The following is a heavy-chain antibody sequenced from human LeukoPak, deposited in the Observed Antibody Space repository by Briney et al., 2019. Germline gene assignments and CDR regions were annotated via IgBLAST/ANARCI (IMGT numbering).Heavy chain of an antibody. J-gene: IGHJ4*02. D-gene: IGHD1-26*01. CDR3: AKDKSGEFDY. CDR2: ISYDGSNK. CDR1: GFTFSSYG. V-gene: IGHV3-30*18. Sequence: GRSLRLSCAASGFTFSSYGTHWVRQAPGKGLEWVAVISYDGSNKYYADSVRGRFTISRDNSKNTLYLQMNSLRAQDTAVYYCAKDKSGEFDYWGQGTLVTVSS.